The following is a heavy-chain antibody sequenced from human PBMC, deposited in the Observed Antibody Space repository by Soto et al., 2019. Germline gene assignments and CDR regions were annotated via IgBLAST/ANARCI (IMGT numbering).Heavy chain of an antibody. CDR3: ARGSPLDLSAGWFDP. J-gene: IGHJ5*02. V-gene: IGHV4-31*03. Sequence: SETLSLTCTVSGGSISSGGYYWSWIRQHPGKGLEWIGYIYYSGSTYYNPSLKSRVTISVDTSKNQFSLKLSSVTAADTAVYYCARGSPLDLSAGWFDPWGQGTLVTVSS. CDR1: GGSISSGGYY. CDR2: IYYSGST. D-gene: IGHD2-15*01.